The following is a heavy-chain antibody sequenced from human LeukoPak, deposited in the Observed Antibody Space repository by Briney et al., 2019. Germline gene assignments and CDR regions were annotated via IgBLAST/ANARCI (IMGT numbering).Heavy chain of an antibody. D-gene: IGHD6-19*01. CDR3: ARVLGGWYRDDAFDI. CDR1: GGSISSYY. CDR2: IYYSGST. J-gene: IGHJ3*02. Sequence: PSETLSLTCTASGGSISSYYWSWIRQPPGKGLEWIGYIYYSGSTSYNPSLKSRVTISVDTSKNQFSLKLSSVTAADTAVYYCARVLGGWYRDDAFDIWGQGTMVTVSS. V-gene: IGHV4-59*01.